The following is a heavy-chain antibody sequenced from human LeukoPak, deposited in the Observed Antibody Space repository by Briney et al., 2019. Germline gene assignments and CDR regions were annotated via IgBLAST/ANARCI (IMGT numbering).Heavy chain of an antibody. CDR1: GFTFSSYW. Sequence: EGSLRLSCAASGFTFSSYWMSWVRQAPGKGLEWVANIKQDGSEKYYVDSVKGRFTISRDNAKNSLYLQMNSLRAEDTAVYYCARAPLANYYYYYMDVWGKGTTVTVSS. J-gene: IGHJ6*03. CDR3: ARAPLANYYYYYMDV. V-gene: IGHV3-7*01. D-gene: IGHD3-3*02. CDR2: IKQDGSEK.